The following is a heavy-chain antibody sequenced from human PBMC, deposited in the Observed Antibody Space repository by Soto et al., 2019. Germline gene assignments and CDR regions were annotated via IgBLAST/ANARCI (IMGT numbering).Heavy chain of an antibody. D-gene: IGHD3-10*01. Sequence: SETLSLTCAVSGVSSGNYKWSWIRQSPGKRLEWIGYIDDGGSTSYNPSLKSRVTMSVDTSTRQFSLNLRSVTAADTAVYYCVRQGFGNLHGLVDVWGQGTTVT. CDR3: VRQGFGNLHGLVDV. CDR2: IDDGGST. V-gene: IGHV4-59*08. J-gene: IGHJ6*02. CDR1: GVSSGNYK.